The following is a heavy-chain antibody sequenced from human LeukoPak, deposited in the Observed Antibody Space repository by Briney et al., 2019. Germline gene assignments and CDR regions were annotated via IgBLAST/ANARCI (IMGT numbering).Heavy chain of an antibody. CDR2: ISYDGSNK. D-gene: IGHD6-13*01. CDR1: GFTFSNYS. CDR3: ARGVAAQSYMDV. J-gene: IGHJ6*03. Sequence: GGSLRLSCGASGFTFSNYSMNWVRQAPGKGLEWVAVISYDGSNKYYADSVKGRFTISRDNSKNTLYLQMNSLRAEDTAVYYCARGVAAQSYMDVWGKGTTVTVSS. V-gene: IGHV3-30*03.